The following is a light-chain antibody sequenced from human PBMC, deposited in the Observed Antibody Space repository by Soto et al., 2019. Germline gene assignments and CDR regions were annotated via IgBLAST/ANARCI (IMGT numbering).Light chain of an antibody. CDR2: EVN. J-gene: IGLJ1*01. CDR3: CSFTTTSTYV. Sequence: LTQRASLSGSPGQSVTLFYTGTSIDFGAYDYVSWFQQHPGKAPKLMISEVNHRLSAVSNRFSGSKSGNTAYLSISGVQLEDEAEYYCCSFTTTSTYVFGTGTKVTVL. V-gene: IGLV2-14*01. CDR1: SIDFGAYDY.